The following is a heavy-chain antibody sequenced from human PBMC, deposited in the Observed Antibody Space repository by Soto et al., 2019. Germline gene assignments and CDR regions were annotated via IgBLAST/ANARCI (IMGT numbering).Heavy chain of an antibody. J-gene: IGHJ3*02. CDR3: AKDSIRRSFSRSSTRARDAFDI. CDR2: ISWDSRSV. V-gene: IGHV3-9*01. D-gene: IGHD6-6*01. CDR1: GFTFEDYA. Sequence: EVHLVASGGGLVQPGGSLRLSCAVSGFTFEDYAMHWVRQAPGKGLEWVSGISWDSRSVAYADSVKGRFTISRDNAENSLHLQMNSLRAEDTAVYYCAKDSIRRSFSRSSTRARDAFDIWGQGTMVTVSS.